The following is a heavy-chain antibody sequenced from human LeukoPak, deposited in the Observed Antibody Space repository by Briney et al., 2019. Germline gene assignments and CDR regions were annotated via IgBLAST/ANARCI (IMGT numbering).Heavy chain of an antibody. D-gene: IGHD2-2*02. J-gene: IGHJ3*02. CDR1: GYTFTSYG. V-gene: IGHV1-18*01. CDR3: ARGGYCSSTSCYNAFDI. CDR2: ISAYNGST. Sequence: ASVKVSCKASGYTFTSYGISWVRQAPGQGLEGMGWISAYNGSTNYAQKLQGRVTMTTDTSTSTAYMELRSLRSDDTAVYYCARGGYCSSTSCYNAFDIWGQGTMVTVSS.